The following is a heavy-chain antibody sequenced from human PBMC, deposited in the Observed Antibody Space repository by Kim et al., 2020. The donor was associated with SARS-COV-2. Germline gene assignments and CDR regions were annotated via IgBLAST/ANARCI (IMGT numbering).Heavy chain of an antibody. Sequence: SETLSLTCTVSGGSISSYYWSWIRQPPGKGLEWIGYIYYSGSTNYNPSLKSRVTISVDTSKNQFSLKLSSVTAADTAVYYCAGLRRGAALYYFDYWGQGTLVTVSS. CDR2: IYYSGST. D-gene: IGHD1-26*01. J-gene: IGHJ4*02. V-gene: IGHV4-59*08. CDR1: GGSISSYY. CDR3: AGLRRGAALYYFDY.